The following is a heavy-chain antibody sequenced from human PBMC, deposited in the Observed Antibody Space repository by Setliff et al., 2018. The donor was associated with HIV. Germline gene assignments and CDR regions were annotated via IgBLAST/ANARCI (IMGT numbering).Heavy chain of an antibody. J-gene: IGHJ4*02. CDR3: ARRSGFFLDY. V-gene: IGHV4-59*12. CDR1: GGSISSYY. Sequence: PSETLSLTCTVSGGSISSYYWNWIRRPPGKGLEWIGYIYYSGSTNYNPSLKSRVTISVDTSKNQFSLKLSSVTAADTAVYYCARRSGFFLDYWGQGTLVTVSS. D-gene: IGHD3-3*01. CDR2: IYYSGST.